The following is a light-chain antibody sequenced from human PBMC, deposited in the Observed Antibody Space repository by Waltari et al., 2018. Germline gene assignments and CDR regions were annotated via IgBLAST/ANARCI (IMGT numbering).Light chain of an antibody. Sequence: DIQMTQSPFTLSASVGDRVIITCRASQSISNWLAWYQHKPGKAPKILIYKASTLASGVPSRFSGSGSGTDFSLTISSLQPDDFATYYCQQYNSYSLLTFGGGTKVEIK. CDR1: QSISNW. V-gene: IGKV1-5*03. CDR3: QQYNSYSLLT. CDR2: KAS. J-gene: IGKJ4*01.